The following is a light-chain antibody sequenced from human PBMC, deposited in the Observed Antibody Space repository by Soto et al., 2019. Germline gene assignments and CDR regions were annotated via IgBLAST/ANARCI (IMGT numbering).Light chain of an antibody. CDR1: LSPVYSDGNTY. J-gene: IGKJ2*01. Sequence: DVVMTQSPLSLTVTLGQPASISCRSSLSPVYSDGNTYLNWFQQRPGQSPRRLIYQVSNRDSGVPDRFSGSGSGTEFTLKIITVEAEDIGVYYCMQSTHWPYTFGQGTKLEIK. CDR2: QVS. CDR3: MQSTHWPYT. V-gene: IGKV2-30*01.